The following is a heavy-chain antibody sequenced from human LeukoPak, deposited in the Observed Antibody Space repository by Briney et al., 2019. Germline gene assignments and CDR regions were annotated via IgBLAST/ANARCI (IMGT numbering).Heavy chain of an antibody. CDR1: GDSISSGDHY. V-gene: IGHV4-30-4*01. Sequence: PSETLSLTCTVSGDSISSGDHYWSWIRQPPGKGLEWIGYIHYSGSTYYNPSLKSRLIMSVDMSKNQFSLSLNSLTAADSAVYYCARGAANKNGWNFFNYWGQEPLVTVSP. CDR2: IHYSGST. D-gene: IGHD2-8*01. CDR3: ARGAANKNGWNFFNY. J-gene: IGHJ4*02.